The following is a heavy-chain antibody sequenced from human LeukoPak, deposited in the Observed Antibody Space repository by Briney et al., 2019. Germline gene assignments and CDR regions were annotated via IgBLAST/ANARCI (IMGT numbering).Heavy chain of an antibody. CDR3: AKHRSGIAASGSNY. CDR1: GFTCSSFA. V-gene: IGHV3-23*01. D-gene: IGHD6-13*01. Sequence: GGALGLSGAASGFTCSSFAMGWVRQDPGKGLEWVSVSVISGSGGDSGGSTYYADSVKGRFTISRDDSNDTLYLQMSSLRVEDTAVYYCAKHRSGIAASGSNYWGQGTLVSVSS. CDR2: ISGSGGDSGGST. J-gene: IGHJ4*02.